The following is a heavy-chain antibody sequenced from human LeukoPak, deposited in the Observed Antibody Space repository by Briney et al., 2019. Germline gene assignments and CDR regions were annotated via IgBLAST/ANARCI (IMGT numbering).Heavy chain of an antibody. CDR1: GFTFSTYE. V-gene: IGHV3-48*03. CDR3: ARGKYCTDGVCYTTRYFQN. CDR2: ISTSGTTI. Sequence: PGESLTPSCAASGFTFSTYEMNWVRQAPGKGLEWISYISTSGTTIYYADSLKGPFTIFRDNAKKSLYLQMNSLRADDTAVYYCARGKYCTDGVCYTTRYFQNWGQGTLVTVSS. D-gene: IGHD2-8*01. J-gene: IGHJ1*01.